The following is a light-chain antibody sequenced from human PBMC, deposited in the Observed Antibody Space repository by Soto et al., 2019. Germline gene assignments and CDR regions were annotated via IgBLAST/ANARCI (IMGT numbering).Light chain of an antibody. V-gene: IGKV3-11*01. CDR2: DAS. CDR3: QQRSNWPPVT. Sequence: EIVLTQSPATLSLSPGERATLSCRASQSVSSYLAWYQQKPGQAPRLLIYDASNRATGIPARFSGSGSGTDFTLTISSLELEDFAIYYCQQRSNWPPVTFGGGNKVEIK. CDR1: QSVSSY. J-gene: IGKJ4*01.